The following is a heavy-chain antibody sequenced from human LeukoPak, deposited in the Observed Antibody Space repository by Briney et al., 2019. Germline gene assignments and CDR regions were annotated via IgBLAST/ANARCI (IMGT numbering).Heavy chain of an antibody. Sequence: SETLSLTCTVSGGSISSSSYYWGWIRQPPGKGLEWIGSIYYSGSTYYNPSLKSRVTISVDTSKNQFSLKLSSVTAADTAVYYCARTATVTNRYFDYWGQGTLVTVSS. J-gene: IGHJ4*02. D-gene: IGHD4-11*01. CDR1: GGSISSSSYY. CDR2: IYYSGST. CDR3: ARTATVTNRYFDY. V-gene: IGHV4-39*07.